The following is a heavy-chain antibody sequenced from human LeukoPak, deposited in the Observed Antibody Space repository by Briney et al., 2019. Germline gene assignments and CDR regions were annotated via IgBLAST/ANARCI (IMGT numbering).Heavy chain of an antibody. CDR3: ARRWSYYYDSSGHFDY. J-gene: IGHJ4*02. Sequence: ASVKVSCKASGYTFTSYGISWVRQAPGQGLEWMGWISAYNGNTNYAQKLQGRVTMTTDTSTRTAYMELRSLRSDDTAVYYCARRWSYYYDSSGHFDYWGQGTLVTVSS. D-gene: IGHD3-22*01. CDR1: GYTFTSYG. CDR2: ISAYNGNT. V-gene: IGHV1-18*01.